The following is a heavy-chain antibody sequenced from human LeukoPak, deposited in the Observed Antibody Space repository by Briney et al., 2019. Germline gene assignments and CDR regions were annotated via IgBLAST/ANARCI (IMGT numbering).Heavy chain of an antibody. Sequence: PGRSLRLSCAASGFTFSIYAMHWVRQTPGKGLEWVAVISYDGSNKYYADSVRGRFTISRDNSKNTLYLQMNSLRAEDTAVYYCAKNLGGYCSSTSCYTTDYWGQGTLVTVSS. V-gene: IGHV3-30*18. J-gene: IGHJ4*02. CDR1: GFTFSIYA. D-gene: IGHD2-2*02. CDR2: ISYDGSNK. CDR3: AKNLGGYCSSTSCYTTDY.